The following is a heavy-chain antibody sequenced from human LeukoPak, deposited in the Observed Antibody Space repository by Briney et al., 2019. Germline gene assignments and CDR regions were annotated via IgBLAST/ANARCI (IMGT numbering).Heavy chain of an antibody. D-gene: IGHD6-6*01. CDR2: INHSGST. V-gene: IGHV4-34*01. Sequence: ASESLSLTCAVSGGSFSGYYWSWIRQPPGKGLEWIGEINHSGSTNYNPSLKSRVTISVDTSKNQFSLKLSSVTAADTAVYYCARGRGIAARPGLFDYWGQGTLVTVSS. CDR1: GGSFSGYY. CDR3: ARGRGIAARPGLFDY. J-gene: IGHJ4*02.